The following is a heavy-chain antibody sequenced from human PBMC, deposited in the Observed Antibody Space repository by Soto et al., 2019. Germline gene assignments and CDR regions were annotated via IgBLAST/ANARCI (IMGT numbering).Heavy chain of an antibody. CDR2: ISGSGGST. V-gene: IGHV3-23*01. Sequence: GGSLRLSCAASGFTFSSYAMSWVRQAPGKGLEWVSAISGSGGSTYYADSVKGRFTISRDNSKNTLYLQMNSLRAEDTAVYYCAKDLFLEWLFEGFYYYYFLDFSGKGSSVT. D-gene: IGHD3-3*01. CDR3: AKDLFLEWLFEGFYYYYFLDF. CDR1: GFTFSSYA. J-gene: IGHJ6*03.